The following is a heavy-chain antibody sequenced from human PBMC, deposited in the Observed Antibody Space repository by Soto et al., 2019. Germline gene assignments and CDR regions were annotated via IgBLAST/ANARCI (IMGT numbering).Heavy chain of an antibody. D-gene: IGHD1-20*01. CDR3: ARADNRAWANGFYDMDV. CDR1: GFTFTTYD. CDR2: MNPNSGNS. V-gene: IGHV1-8*01. J-gene: IGHJ6*02. Sequence: QVQLVQSGAEVRKPGASVKVSCRASGFTFTTYDIDWVRQATGQGLEWMGWMNPNSGNSGYAQKFHGRITMIRDTSVSTVYMELRSLTAEDTAVYYSARADNRAWANGFYDMDVWGQGTTVTVSS.